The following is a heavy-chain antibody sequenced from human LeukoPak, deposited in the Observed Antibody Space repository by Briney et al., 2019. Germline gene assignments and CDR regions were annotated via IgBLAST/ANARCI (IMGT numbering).Heavy chain of an antibody. CDR3: AKDLPTKCRGDCPSDY. CDR1: GFTFRSYA. CDR2: ISDSGGRT. Sequence: GGSLRLSCAASGFTFRSYAMNWVRQAPGKGLEWVSHISDSGGRTYYAESVKGRFAISRDNSKNTLYLQMNSQRVEDTAVFYCAKDLPTKCRGDCPSDYWGQGTLVTVSS. D-gene: IGHD2-21*02. J-gene: IGHJ4*02. V-gene: IGHV3-23*01.